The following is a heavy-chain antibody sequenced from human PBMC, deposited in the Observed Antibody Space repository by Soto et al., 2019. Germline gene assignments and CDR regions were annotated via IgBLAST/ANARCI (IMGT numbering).Heavy chain of an antibody. J-gene: IGHJ4*02. D-gene: IGHD6-6*01. CDR3: ASRYSSSKGYYFVY. V-gene: IGHV4-61*01. CDR2: IYYSGNT. CDR1: GGSVSSGSYY. Sequence: QVQLQESGPGLVKPSETLFLTSTVSGGSVSSGSYYWSWIRQPPGKGLEWIGYIYYSGNTNYNTSLKVRVTISVDTSKKQFSLKLSSVTAADTAVYYCASRYSSSKGYYFVYWGQGTLVTVSS.